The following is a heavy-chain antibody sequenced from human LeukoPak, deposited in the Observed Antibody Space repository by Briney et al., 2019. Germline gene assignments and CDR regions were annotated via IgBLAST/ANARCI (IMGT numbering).Heavy chain of an antibody. Sequence: GASVKVSCKASGFTFTSSAMQWVRQARGQRLEWIGWIVVGSGNTNYAQKFQERVTITRDMSTSTAYMELSSLRSEDTAVYHCAADVLYRFSPGLGLPRDYWGQGTLVTVSS. V-gene: IGHV1-58*02. CDR2: IVVGSGNT. J-gene: IGHJ4*02. CDR3: AADVLYRFSPGLGLPRDY. D-gene: IGHD5-12*01. CDR1: GFTFTSSA.